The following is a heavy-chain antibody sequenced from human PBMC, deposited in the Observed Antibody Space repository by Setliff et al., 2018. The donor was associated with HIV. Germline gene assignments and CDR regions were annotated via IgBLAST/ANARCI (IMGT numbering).Heavy chain of an antibody. CDR2: ISYRGIT. V-gene: IGHV4-59*12. CDR3: AKEERTSWPRVDS. Sequence: SETLSLTCTVSGGSINDYYWTWIRQPPGKRLEWIGYISYRGITNYNPSLRSLVTISLDTSKNQFSLMLTSLTAADTAVYYCAKEERTSWPRVDSWGQGTLVTVSS. CDR1: GGSINDYY. D-gene: IGHD6-13*01. J-gene: IGHJ4*02.